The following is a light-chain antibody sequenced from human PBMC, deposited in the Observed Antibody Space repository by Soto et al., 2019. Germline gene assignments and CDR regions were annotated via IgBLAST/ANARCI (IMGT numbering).Light chain of an antibody. CDR2: GNS. Sequence: QAVVTQPPSVSGAPGQRVTISCTGSSSNIGAGYDVHWYQQLPGTAPKLLIYGNSNRPSGVPDRFSGSKSGTSASLAITGLQAEDEADYYCQSYDSSLSGNYVFGTGTKLTFL. V-gene: IGLV1-40*01. J-gene: IGLJ1*01. CDR1: SSNIGAGYD. CDR3: QSYDSSLSGNYV.